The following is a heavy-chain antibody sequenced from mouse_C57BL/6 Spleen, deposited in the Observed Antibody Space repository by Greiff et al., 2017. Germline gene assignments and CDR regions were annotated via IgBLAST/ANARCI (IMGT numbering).Heavy chain of an antibody. V-gene: IGHV4-1*01. CDR1: GIDFSRYW. CDR3: ARQNYYGSPYYFDY. Sequence: AASGIDFSRYWMRWVRRAPGKGLEWIGEINPDSSTINYAPSLKDKFIISRDNAKNTLYLQMSKVRSEDTALYYCARQNYYGSPYYFDYWGQGTTLTVSS. D-gene: IGHD1-1*01. CDR2: INPDSSTI. J-gene: IGHJ2*01.